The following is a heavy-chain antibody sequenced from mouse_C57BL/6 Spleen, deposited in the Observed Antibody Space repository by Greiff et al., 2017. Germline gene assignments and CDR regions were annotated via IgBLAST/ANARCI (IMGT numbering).Heavy chain of an antibody. CDR2: IDPENGDT. D-gene: IGHD2-2*01. CDR3: TVVTTDY. Sequence: VQLQQSGAELVRPGASVKLSCTASGFNIKDDYMHWVKQRPEQGLEWIGWIDPENGDTEYASKFQGKATITADTSSNTAYLQLRSLTSEDTAVYYCTVVTTDYWGQGTTLTVSS. J-gene: IGHJ2*01. CDR1: GFNIKDDY. V-gene: IGHV14-4*01.